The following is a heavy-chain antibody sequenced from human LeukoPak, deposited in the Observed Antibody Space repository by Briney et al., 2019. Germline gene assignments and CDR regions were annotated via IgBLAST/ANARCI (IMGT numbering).Heavy chain of an antibody. Sequence: PGGSLRLSCAASGFTFSSYSMNWVRQAPGKGLEWVSAISGSGGSTYYADSVKGRFTISRDNSKNTLYLQMNSLRAEDTAVYYCAKVVHRAYYYDSRFGYWGQGTLVTVSS. J-gene: IGHJ4*02. CDR3: AKVVHRAYYYDSRFGY. CDR1: GFTFSSYS. D-gene: IGHD3-22*01. V-gene: IGHV3-23*01. CDR2: ISGSGGST.